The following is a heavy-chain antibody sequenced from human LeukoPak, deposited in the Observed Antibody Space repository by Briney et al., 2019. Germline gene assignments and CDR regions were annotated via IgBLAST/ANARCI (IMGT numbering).Heavy chain of an antibody. CDR2: VYYRGNT. V-gene: IGHV4-39*01. J-gene: IGHJ4*02. CDR1: GGXINSSSYY. Sequence: SETLSLACTVSGGXINSSSYYWGWIRQPPGKGLESIGSVYYRGNTYYNPSLKSRVTISVDTSKNHFSLRLSSVTAADTAVYYCARHLTTVTTGFDYWGQGTLVTVSS. D-gene: IGHD4-11*01. CDR3: ARHLTTVTTGFDY.